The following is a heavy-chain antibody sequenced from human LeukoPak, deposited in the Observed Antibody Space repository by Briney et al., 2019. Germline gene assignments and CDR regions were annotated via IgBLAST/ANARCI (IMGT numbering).Heavy chain of an antibody. CDR1: GCTFSSYA. J-gene: IGHJ6*03. D-gene: IGHD1-26*01. Sequence: ASVKVSCKASGCTFSSYAISWVRQAPGQGLEWMGGIIPIFGTANYAQKFQGRVTITADESTSTAYMELSSLRSEDTAVYYCARVGYSGSAYYYYMDVWGKGTTVTVSS. CDR3: ARVGYSGSAYYYYMDV. V-gene: IGHV1-69*13. CDR2: IIPIFGTA.